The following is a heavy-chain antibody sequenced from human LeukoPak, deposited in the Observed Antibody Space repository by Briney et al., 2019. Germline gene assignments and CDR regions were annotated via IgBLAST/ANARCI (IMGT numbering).Heavy chain of an antibody. V-gene: IGHV4-39*02. CDR2: IYYSGST. J-gene: IGHJ3*01. Sequence: PSEILSLTCTVSGGSISSSSYYWGWIRQPPGKGLEWIGSIYYSGSTYYNPSLKSRVTISVDTSKNQFSLKLSSVTAADTAVYYCAREGHTSGYCGTFDVWGQGTTVAVS. D-gene: IGHD3-22*01. CDR1: GGSISSSSYY. CDR3: AREGHTSGYCGTFDV.